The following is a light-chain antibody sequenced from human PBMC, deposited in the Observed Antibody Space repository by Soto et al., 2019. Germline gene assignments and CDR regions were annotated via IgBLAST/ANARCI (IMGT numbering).Light chain of an antibody. V-gene: IGKV1-9*01. CDR1: QGISSY. CDR3: QQLNSYPR. Sequence: DIQLTQSPSFLSASVGDRVTITCRASQGISSYLAWYQQKPGKAPKLLIYAASTLQIGVPSRFSGSGFGTEFTLTISSLQPEDFATYYCQQLNSYPRFGQGTRLEIK. J-gene: IGKJ5*01. CDR2: AAS.